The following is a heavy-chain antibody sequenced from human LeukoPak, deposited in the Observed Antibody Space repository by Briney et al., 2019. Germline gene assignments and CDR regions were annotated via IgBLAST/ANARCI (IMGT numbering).Heavy chain of an antibody. V-gene: IGHV4-39*07. CDR2: IYYSGST. J-gene: IGHJ5*02. CDR1: GGSISSSSYY. CDR3: ARHIVVVTAINNWFDP. Sequence: SETLSLTCTVSGGSISSSSYYWGWIRQPPGKGLEWIGSIYYSGSTYYNPSLKSRVTISVDTSKNQFSLKLSFVTAADTAVYYCARHIVVVTAINNWFDPWGQGTLVTVSS. D-gene: IGHD2-21*02.